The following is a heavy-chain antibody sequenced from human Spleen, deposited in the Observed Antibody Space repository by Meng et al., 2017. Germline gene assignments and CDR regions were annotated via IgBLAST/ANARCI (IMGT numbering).Heavy chain of an antibody. Sequence: QVQSQESGPGLVKPSQTLSLTCTVSGGSINSGAYYWSWIRQHPGKGLEWVSYISSSGSPISYADSVKGRFTISRDNAKNSLYLQMNSLRAEDTAVYYCARAPGSGATINPYYFDYWGQGTLVTVSS. J-gene: IGHJ4*02. D-gene: IGHD3-10*01. CDR2: ISSSGSPI. V-gene: IGHV3-11*01. CDR3: ARAPGSGATINPYYFDY. CDR1: GGSINSGAYY.